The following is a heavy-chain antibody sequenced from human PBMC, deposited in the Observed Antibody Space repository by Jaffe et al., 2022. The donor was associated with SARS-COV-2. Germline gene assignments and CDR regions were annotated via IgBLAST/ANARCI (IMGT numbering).Heavy chain of an antibody. V-gene: IGHV4-31*03. CDR3: VGGSSGGNSHDAFDI. Sequence: QVQLQESGPGLVKPSQTLSLTCTVSGGSISSGGYYWSWIRQHPGKGLEWIGYIYYSGSTYYNPSLKSRVTISVDTSKNQFSLKLSSVTAADTAVYYCVGGSSGGNSHDAFDIWGQGTMVTVSS. J-gene: IGHJ3*02. CDR2: IYYSGST. D-gene: IGHD2-21*02. CDR1: GGSISSGGYY.